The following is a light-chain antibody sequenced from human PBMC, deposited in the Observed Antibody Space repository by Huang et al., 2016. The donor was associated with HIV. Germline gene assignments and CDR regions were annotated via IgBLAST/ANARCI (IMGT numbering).Light chain of an antibody. V-gene: IGKV1-39*01. CDR1: QSVTSY. J-gene: IGKJ2*01. Sequence: DIQMTQSPSSLSASVGDRVTITCRASQSVTSYLNWYQQRPGKAPNLLIYAASSLQSGVPSRFGGSGSGTDFTLTISSLQREDFATYYCQQSYSTPYTFGQGTNLEIK. CDR2: AAS. CDR3: QQSYSTPYT.